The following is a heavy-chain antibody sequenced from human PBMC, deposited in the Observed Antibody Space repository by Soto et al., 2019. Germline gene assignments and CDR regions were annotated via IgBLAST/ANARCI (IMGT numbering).Heavy chain of an antibody. CDR2: ISAYNGNT. CDR3: ARDRKIQSGYYYYYYGMDV. Sequence: SVKVSCKASGYTFTSYGISWVRQAPGQGLEWMGWISAYNGNTNYAQKLQGRVTMTTDTSTSTAYMELRSLRSDDTAVYYCARDRKIQSGYYYYYYGMDVWGQGTTVTVSS. V-gene: IGHV1-18*04. CDR1: GYTFTSYG. J-gene: IGHJ6*02.